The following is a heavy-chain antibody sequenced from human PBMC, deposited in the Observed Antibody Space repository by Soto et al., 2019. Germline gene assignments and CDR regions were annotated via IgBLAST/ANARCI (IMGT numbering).Heavy chain of an antibody. CDR2: IIPIFGTA. V-gene: IGHV1-69*13. Sequence: SVKVSCKASGGTFSSYAISWVRQAPGQGLEWMGGIIPIFGTANYAQKFQGRVTITADESTSTAYMELSSLRSEDTAVYYCARGXRLRLGGGPYYYYGMDVWGQGTTVTVSS. CDR1: GGTFSSYA. J-gene: IGHJ6*02. CDR3: ARGXRLRLGGGPYYYYGMDV. D-gene: IGHD5-12*01.